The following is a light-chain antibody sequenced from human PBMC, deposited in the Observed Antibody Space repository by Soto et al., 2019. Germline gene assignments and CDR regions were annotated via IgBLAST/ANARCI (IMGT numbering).Light chain of an antibody. CDR1: QSISSW. V-gene: IGKV1-5*01. CDR2: DAS. J-gene: IGKJ4*01. Sequence: DIQMTQSPSTLSASVGDRVTITCRASQSISSWLAWYQQKPGKAPKLLIYDASSLESGVPSRFSGSGSGTEFTLTISSLQPDDFATYYCQQYNSYSLTFGGGPKVDNK. CDR3: QQYNSYSLT.